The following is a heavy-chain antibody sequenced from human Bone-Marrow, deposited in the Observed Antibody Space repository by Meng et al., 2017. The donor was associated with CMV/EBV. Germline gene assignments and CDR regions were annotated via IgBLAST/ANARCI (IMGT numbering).Heavy chain of an antibody. V-gene: IGHV3-30*02. D-gene: IGHD6-13*01. CDR2: IRYDGNNK. J-gene: IGHJ6*02. CDR3: ANEIIVGYSSPGLGMDV. CDR1: GFTFSSYG. Sequence: GGSLRLSCAASGFTFSSYGMHWVRQAPGKGLEWVAFIRYDGNNKNYADSVKGRFTISRDNSKNTLYLQMNSLRAEDTAVYYCANEIIVGYSSPGLGMDVWGQGTTVTVSS.